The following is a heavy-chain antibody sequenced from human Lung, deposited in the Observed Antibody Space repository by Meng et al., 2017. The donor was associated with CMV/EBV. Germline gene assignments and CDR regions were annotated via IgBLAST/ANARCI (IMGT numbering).Heavy chain of an antibody. CDR1: GYSFNDYG. V-gene: IGHV7-4-1*02. J-gene: IGHJ4*02. CDR3: ARLYYDTSGFPDY. CDR2: INTNTGNP. Sequence: CKASGYSFNDYGMIWVRQAPGQGLEWLGWINTNTGNPTYVQAFAGRFVFSFDSSVSTAYLQISSLKADDTAVYYCARLYYDTSGFPDYWGQGTLVTVSS. D-gene: IGHD3-22*01.